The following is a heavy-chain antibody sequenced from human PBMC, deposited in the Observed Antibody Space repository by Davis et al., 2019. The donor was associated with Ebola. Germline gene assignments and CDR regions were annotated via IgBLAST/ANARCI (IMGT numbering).Heavy chain of an antibody. Sequence: GESLKISCAASGFAFDDHVMDWVRQAPGKGLEWVGRVRDDPTHTTEYATSVKGRFIVSRDDSKNLLFLQMNSLKSEDTAVYYCVRDKIGSYSFDYWGQGTLVTVSS. V-gene: IGHV3-72*01. CDR1: GFAFDDHV. CDR3: VRDKIGSYSFDY. D-gene: IGHD2-2*03. CDR2: VRDDPTHTT. J-gene: IGHJ4*02.